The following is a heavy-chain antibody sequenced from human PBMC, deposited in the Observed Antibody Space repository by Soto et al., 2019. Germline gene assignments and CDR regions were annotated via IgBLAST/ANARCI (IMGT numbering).Heavy chain of an antibody. CDR2: IIPFFGTA. Sequence: QVQLVQSGAEVKKPGSSVKVSCRASGGTFSSHGIFWVRQAPGQGLEWMGGIIPFFGTANYAQKFQGRVTITADESTSTAYMELSRLRSDDTAVYYCAIRAVYLSSGYYYFDYWGQGTLVTVSS. V-gene: IGHV1-69*01. J-gene: IGHJ4*02. CDR1: GGTFSSHG. CDR3: AIRAVYLSSGYYYFDY. D-gene: IGHD6-19*01.